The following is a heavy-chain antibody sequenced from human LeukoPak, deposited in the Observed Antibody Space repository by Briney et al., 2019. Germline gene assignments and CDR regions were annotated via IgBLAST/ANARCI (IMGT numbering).Heavy chain of an antibody. CDR2: IRYDGSNK. Sequence: SGGSLTLSWAASGFTFSSYGMHWARQAAGKGREWVAFIRYDGSNKYYADSVKGRFTISRDNSKNTLYLQMNSLRAEDTAVYYCAKDGGLWPTDVAFDIWGKGTMVTVSS. J-gene: IGHJ3*02. CDR1: GFTFSSYG. D-gene: IGHD5-18*01. CDR3: AKDGGLWPTDVAFDI. V-gene: IGHV3-30*02.